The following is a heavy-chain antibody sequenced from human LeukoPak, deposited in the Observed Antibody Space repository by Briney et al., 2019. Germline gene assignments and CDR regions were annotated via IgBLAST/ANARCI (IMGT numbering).Heavy chain of an antibody. CDR3: ARILGKDFDY. D-gene: IGHD4-23*01. CDR2: IYYSGST. V-gene: IGHV4-59*01. CDR1: GGSISSYY. J-gene: IGHJ4*02. Sequence: PSETLSLTCTVSGGSISSYYWSWIRQPPGKGLEWIGYIYYSGSTNYNPSLKSRVTISVDTSKNQFSLKLSSVTAADTAVYYCARILGKDFDYWGQGTLVTVSS.